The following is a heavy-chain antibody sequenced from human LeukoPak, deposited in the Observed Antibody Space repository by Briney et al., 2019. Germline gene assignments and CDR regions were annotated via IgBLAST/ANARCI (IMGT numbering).Heavy chain of an antibody. Sequence: ASVKVSCKASEYTFTNNYIHWVRQAPGQGLEWMGVIDPSGTDTTYAQRFQGRVTMTRDTSTSTVYMELSSLTSEDTAVYYCARDLPTGFGSTAYWGQGTLVTVSS. J-gene: IGHJ4*02. CDR2: IDPSGTDT. D-gene: IGHD3-10*01. CDR1: EYTFTNNY. V-gene: IGHV1-46*01. CDR3: ARDLPTGFGSTAY.